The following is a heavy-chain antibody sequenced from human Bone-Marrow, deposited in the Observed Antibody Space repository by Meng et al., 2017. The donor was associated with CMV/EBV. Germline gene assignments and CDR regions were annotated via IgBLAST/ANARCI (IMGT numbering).Heavy chain of an antibody. D-gene: IGHD3-22*01. CDR2: ISGSGGST. CDR1: GFTFDDYG. J-gene: IGHJ4*02. CDR3: AKKLEYYDSSGSFDY. Sequence: GESLKISCAASGFTFDDYGMSWVRQAPGKGLEWVSAISGSGGSTYYADSVKGRFTISRDNSKNTLYLQMNSLRAEDTAVYYCAKKLEYYDSSGSFDYWGRGTLVTVSS. V-gene: IGHV3-23*01.